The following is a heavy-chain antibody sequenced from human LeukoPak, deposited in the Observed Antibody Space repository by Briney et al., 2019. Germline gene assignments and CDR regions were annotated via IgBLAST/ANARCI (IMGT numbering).Heavy chain of an antibody. J-gene: IGHJ4*02. CDR2: MSPNSGDT. CDR1: GYTFTSYD. V-gene: IGHV1-8*01. Sequence: ASVKVSCEASGYTFTSYDFNWVRQATGQRPEWMGWMSPNSGDTGYAQKFHDRVTMTRNTSISTAYMELSSLRSDDTAVYYCARGPPNWGYDYWGPGTLVTVSS. D-gene: IGHD7-27*01. CDR3: ARGPPNWGYDY.